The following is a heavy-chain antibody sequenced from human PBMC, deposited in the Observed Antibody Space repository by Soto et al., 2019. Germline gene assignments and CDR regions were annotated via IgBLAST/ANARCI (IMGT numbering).Heavy chain of an antibody. Sequence: QVQLVQSGAEVKKPGSSVKVSCKASGGTFSSYAISWVRQAPGQGLEWMGGIIPIFGTANYAQKFQGRVTSTADESTSTAYMELSSLRSEDTAVYYCARMGVGDIVLVPAAQLSWFDPWGQGTLVTVSS. CDR2: IIPIFGTA. CDR3: ARMGVGDIVLVPAAQLSWFDP. V-gene: IGHV1-69*12. D-gene: IGHD2-2*01. J-gene: IGHJ5*02. CDR1: GGTFSSYA.